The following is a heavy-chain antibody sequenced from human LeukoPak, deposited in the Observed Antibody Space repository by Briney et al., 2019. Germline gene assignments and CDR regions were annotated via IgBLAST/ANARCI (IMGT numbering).Heavy chain of an antibody. CDR3: ARNYGDFGRYYYMDV. CDR2: ITGSSGII. V-gene: IGHV3-48*01. CDR1: GFTFSSYS. D-gene: IGHD4-17*01. J-gene: IGHJ6*03. Sequence: GGSLRLSCVASGFTFSSYSMNWVRQAPGKGLEWLSYITGSSGIIYYADSVKGRFTISRDNAKNSLCLQMNSLRAEDTAVYYCARNYGDFGRYYYMDVWGKGTTVIVSS.